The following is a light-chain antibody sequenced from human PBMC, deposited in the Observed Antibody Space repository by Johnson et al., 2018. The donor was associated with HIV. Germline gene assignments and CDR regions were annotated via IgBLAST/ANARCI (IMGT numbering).Light chain of an antibody. V-gene: IGLV1-51*01. J-gene: IGLJ1*01. CDR2: DNN. CDR1: SSNIGNNY. Sequence: QSVLTQPPSVSAAPGQKVTSSCSGSSSNIGNNYVSWFQQLPRTAPKLLIYDNNKRPSGIPDRFSASKSGTSSTLGITGLQTGDAADYYCATWDSSLSGGVFGTGTKVTVL. CDR3: ATWDSSLSGGV.